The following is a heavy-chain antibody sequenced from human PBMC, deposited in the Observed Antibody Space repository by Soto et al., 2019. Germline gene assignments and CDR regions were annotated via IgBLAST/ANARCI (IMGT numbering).Heavy chain of an antibody. CDR3: ARARGLNWFDP. V-gene: IGHV4-34*01. D-gene: IGHD5-12*01. J-gene: IGHJ5*02. Sequence: SKTLSLTCADHGGSFCGYYWSWIRQPPGKGLEWIGEINHSGSTNYNPSLKCRVTISVDTSKNQFSLKLSSVTAADTAVYYCARARGLNWFDPWGQGTLVTVS. CDR2: INHSGST. CDR1: GGSFCGYY.